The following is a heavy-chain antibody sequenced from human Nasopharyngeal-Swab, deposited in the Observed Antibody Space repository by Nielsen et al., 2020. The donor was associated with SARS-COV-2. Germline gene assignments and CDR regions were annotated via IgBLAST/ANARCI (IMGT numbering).Heavy chain of an antibody. CDR3: ARDRGYSYGDPLSYCDD. Sequence: WIRQPPGKGLEWIGNIHYSENTNYNPSLKSRVTMSVDTSTDQFSLKLRSVTAADTAVYYCARDRGYSYGDPLSYCDDGGQG. V-gene: IGHV4-59*01. D-gene: IGHD5-18*01. CDR2: IHYSENT. J-gene: IGHJ4*02.